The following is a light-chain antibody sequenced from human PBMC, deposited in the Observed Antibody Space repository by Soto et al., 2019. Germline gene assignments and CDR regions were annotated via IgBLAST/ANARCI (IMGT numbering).Light chain of an antibody. Sequence: EIVMTQSPDTLSVSPGERATLSCRASQSVSSNLAWYQQKPGQAPRLLIYDASTRAPGFPARFSGSGSGTEFTLTISSLEPEDFAVYYCQQRSNWPTFGQGTKVDIK. J-gene: IGKJ1*01. CDR3: QQRSNWPT. V-gene: IGKV3-15*01. CDR2: DAS. CDR1: QSVSSN.